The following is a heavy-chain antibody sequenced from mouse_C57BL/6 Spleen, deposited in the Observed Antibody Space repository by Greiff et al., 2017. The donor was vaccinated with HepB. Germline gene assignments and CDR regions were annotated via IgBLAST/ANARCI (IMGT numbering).Heavy chain of an antibody. D-gene: IGHD2-4*01. Sequence: VKLQQSGAELVKPGASVKISCKASGYAFSSYWMNWVKQRPGKGLEWIGQIYPGDGDTNYNGKFKGKATLTADKSSSTAYMQLSSLTSEDSAVYFCAKRDDYGNYYAMDYWGQGTSVTVSS. CDR1: GYAFSSYW. V-gene: IGHV1-80*01. J-gene: IGHJ4*01. CDR2: IYPGDGDT. CDR3: AKRDDYGNYYAMDY.